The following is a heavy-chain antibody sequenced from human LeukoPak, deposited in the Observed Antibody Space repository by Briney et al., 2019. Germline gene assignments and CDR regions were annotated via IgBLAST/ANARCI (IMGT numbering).Heavy chain of an antibody. CDR1: GGSLSSYY. D-gene: IGHD5-18*01. Sequence: PSGTLSLTCTVSGGSLSSYYWRWIRQTPGKGLEWIGHIYYSGSTNYNPSLKSRVTISVDTSKNQFSLKLSSVTAADTAVYYCARHEEQLWAWFDPWGQGTLVTVSS. J-gene: IGHJ5*02. CDR3: ARHEEQLWAWFDP. CDR2: IYYSGST. V-gene: IGHV4-59*08.